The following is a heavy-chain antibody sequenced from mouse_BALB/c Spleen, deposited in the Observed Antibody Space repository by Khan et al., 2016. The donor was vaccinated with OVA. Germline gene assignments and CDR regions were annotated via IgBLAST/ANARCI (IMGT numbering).Heavy chain of an antibody. D-gene: IGHD1-1*01. V-gene: IGHV1-4*01. J-gene: IGHJ4*01. Sequence: QVQLQQSGAELVRPGASVKMSCKASGYTFTSYTMHWVKQRPGQGLEWIGYIIPSTVYTNYNQKFKDKATLTADKSSSPAYMQLSSLTSEDSAVYYWAGDFHCYGSRGAMDNWGQGTSVTVSS. CDR3: AGDFHCYGSRGAMDN. CDR1: GYTFTSYT. CDR2: IIPSTVYT.